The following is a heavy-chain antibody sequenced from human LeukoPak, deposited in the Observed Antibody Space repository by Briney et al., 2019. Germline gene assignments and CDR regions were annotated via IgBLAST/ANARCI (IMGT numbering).Heavy chain of an antibody. D-gene: IGHD6-6*01. V-gene: IGHV3-30-3*01. J-gene: IGHJ6*02. CDR2: ISYDGSNK. CDR1: GFTFSSYA. CDR3: ARGEQLVSTLYYYYGMDV. Sequence: GGSLRLSCAASGFTFSSYAMHWVRQAPGKGLEWVAVISYDGSNKYYADSVKGRFTISRDNSKNTLYLQMNSLRAEDTAVYYCARGEQLVSTLYYYYGMDVWGQGTTVTVSS.